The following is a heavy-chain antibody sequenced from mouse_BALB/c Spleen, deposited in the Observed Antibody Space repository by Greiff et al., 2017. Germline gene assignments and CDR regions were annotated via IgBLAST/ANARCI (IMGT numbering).Heavy chain of an antibody. Sequence: EVKVVESGGGLVKPGGSLKLSCAASGFTFSDYYMYWVRQTPEKRLEWVATISDGGSYTYYPDSVKGRFTISRDNAKNNLYLQMSSLKSEDTAMYYCARDSYRYDEYFDVWGAGTTVTVSS. CDR3: ARDSYRYDEYFDV. CDR2: ISDGGSYT. J-gene: IGHJ1*01. CDR1: GFTFSDYY. V-gene: IGHV5-4*02. D-gene: IGHD2-14*01.